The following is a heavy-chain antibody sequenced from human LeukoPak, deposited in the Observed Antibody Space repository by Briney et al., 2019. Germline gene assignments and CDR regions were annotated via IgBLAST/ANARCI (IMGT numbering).Heavy chain of an antibody. D-gene: IGHD5-18*01. J-gene: IGHJ5*02. Sequence: SETLSLTCTVSGVSISSYYRSWVRQPPGKGLEWIGYISYSGSTNYNPSLKSRVTISVDTSKNQFSLKLSSVTAADTAVYYCARGVYNYGGHNWFDPWGQGTLVTVSS. V-gene: IGHV4-59*01. CDR3: ARGVYNYGGHNWFDP. CDR2: ISYSGST. CDR1: GVSISSYY.